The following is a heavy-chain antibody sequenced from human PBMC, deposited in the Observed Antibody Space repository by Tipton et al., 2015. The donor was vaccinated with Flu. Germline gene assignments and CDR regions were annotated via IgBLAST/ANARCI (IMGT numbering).Heavy chain of an antibody. D-gene: IGHD6-19*01. CDR2: LTRSGGTT. Sequence: CAASGFTFSLYAMTWVRQAPGKGLEWVSSLTRSGGTTYYAGSVRGRFTISRDNSKNIVYMQMNSLRAEDTAIYYCAKGYGSPDVWGQGTTVTFSS. CDR1: GFTFSLYA. CDR3: AKGYGSPDV. J-gene: IGHJ6*02. V-gene: IGHV3-23*01.